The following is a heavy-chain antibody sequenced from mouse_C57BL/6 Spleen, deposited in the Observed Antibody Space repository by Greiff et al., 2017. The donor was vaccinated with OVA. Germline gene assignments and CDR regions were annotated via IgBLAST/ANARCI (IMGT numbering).Heavy chain of an antibody. CDR3: AREPYYGISPAGFAY. CDR2: IAPNSGGT. CDR1: GYTFTSYW. D-gene: IGHD1-1*01. V-gene: IGHV1-72*01. Sequence: VQLQQPGAELVKPGASVKLSCKASGYTFTSYWMHWVKQRPGRGLEWIGRIAPNSGGTKYNEKFKSKATLTVDKPSSTASMQLSSLTSEDAAVYYDAREPYYGISPAGFAYWGQGTLVTVSA. J-gene: IGHJ3*01.